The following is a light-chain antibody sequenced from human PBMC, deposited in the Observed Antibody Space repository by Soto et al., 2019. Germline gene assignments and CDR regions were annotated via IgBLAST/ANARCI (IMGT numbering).Light chain of an antibody. Sequence: SVLTQPPSTSGTPGQRVTISCSGSSSNIGSNTVNWYQQLPGTAPKLLIYRNNQRPSGVPDRFSGSKSGTSASLAISGLQSEDEADYYCAAWDGSLKGYVFATGTKATVL. CDR3: AAWDGSLKGYV. CDR2: RNN. CDR1: SSNIGSNT. J-gene: IGLJ1*01. V-gene: IGLV1-44*01.